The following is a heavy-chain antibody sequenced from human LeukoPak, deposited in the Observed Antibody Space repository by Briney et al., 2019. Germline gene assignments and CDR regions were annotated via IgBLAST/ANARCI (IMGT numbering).Heavy chain of an antibody. Sequence: PSETLSLTCTVSGGSISSGDYYWSWIRQPPGKGLEWIGSIYYSGRTYYNPSLKSRVTISVDTSKNQFSLKLSSVTAADTAVYYCARAGSGWYDYYYYYMDVWGKGTTVTVSS. CDR2: IYYSGRT. V-gene: IGHV4-30-4*08. J-gene: IGHJ6*03. D-gene: IGHD6-19*01. CDR1: GGSISSGDYY. CDR3: ARAGSGWYDYYYYYMDV.